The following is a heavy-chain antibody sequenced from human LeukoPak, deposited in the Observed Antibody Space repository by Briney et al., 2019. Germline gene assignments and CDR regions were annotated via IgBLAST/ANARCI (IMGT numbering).Heavy chain of an antibody. J-gene: IGHJ4*02. Sequence: PSETLSLTCTVSGGSISSYYWSWIRQPPGKGLEWIGYIYYSGSTNYNPSLKSRVTISVDTSKNQFSLKLSSVTAADTAVYYCARQLLRAFDYWGQGTLVTVSS. CDR3: ARQLLRAFDY. V-gene: IGHV4-59*08. D-gene: IGHD3-22*01. CDR1: GGSISSYY. CDR2: IYYSGST.